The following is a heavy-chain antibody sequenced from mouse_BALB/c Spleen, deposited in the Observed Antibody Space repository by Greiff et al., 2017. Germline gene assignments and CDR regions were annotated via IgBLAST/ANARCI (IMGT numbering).Heavy chain of an antibody. D-gene: IGHD2-4*01. Sequence: VQLQESGPGLVAPSQSLSITCTVSGFSLTSYGVHWVRQPPGKGLEWLGVIWAGGSTNYNSALMSRLSISKDNSKSQVFLTMNSLQTDDTAMYYCAGEEGLRPWFADWGQGTLVTVSA. CDR1: GFSLTSYG. CDR3: AGEEGLRPWFAD. V-gene: IGHV2-9*02. J-gene: IGHJ3*01. CDR2: IWAGGST.